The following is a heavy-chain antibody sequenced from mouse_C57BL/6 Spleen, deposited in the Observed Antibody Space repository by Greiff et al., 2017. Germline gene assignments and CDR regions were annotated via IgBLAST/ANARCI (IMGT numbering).Heavy chain of an antibody. CDR3: ARNWFDY. CDR1: GFSLTSYG. Sequence: VQLQQSGPGLVQPSQSLSITCPVSGFSLTSYGVHWVRQSPGKGLECLGVIWSGGSTDYNAAFISRLSISKDNAKSQVFFKMNSLQAEDTAIYYCARNWFDYWGQGTTLTVSS. V-gene: IGHV2-2*01. J-gene: IGHJ2*01. CDR2: IWSGGST.